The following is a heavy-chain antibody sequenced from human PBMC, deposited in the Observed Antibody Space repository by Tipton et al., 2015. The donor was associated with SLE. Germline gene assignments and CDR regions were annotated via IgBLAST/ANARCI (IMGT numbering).Heavy chain of an antibody. CDR3: ARESGSYYYYYYMDV. CDR1: GGSISSHY. Sequence: TLSLTCTVSGGSISSHYWNWIRQSPSRGLEWLGRTYYRSKWYNDYAVSVKSRITINPDTSKNQFSLQLNSVTPEDTAVYYCARESGSYYYYYYMDVWGKGTTVTVSS. CDR2: TYYRSKWYN. J-gene: IGHJ6*03. D-gene: IGHD1-26*01. V-gene: IGHV6-1*01.